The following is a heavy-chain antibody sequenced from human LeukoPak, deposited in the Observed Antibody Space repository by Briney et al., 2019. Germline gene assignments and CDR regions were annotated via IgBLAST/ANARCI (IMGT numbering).Heavy chain of an antibody. CDR2: IYSSGST. J-gene: IGHJ4*02. CDR3: ARSRSRGYSGDFDY. V-gene: IGHV4-59*11. Sequence: SETLSLTCTVSGDSISSHYWSWIRQPPGKGLEWIGYIYSSGSTIYNPSPKSRLTISVDRSKNQFSLKVSSVTAADTAVYYCARSRSRGYSGDFDYWGQGTLVTVSS. D-gene: IGHD5-12*01. CDR1: GDSISSHY.